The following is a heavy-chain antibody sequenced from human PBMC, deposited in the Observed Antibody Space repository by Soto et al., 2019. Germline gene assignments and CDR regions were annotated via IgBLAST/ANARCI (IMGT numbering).Heavy chain of an antibody. CDR1: GFALTTYT. V-gene: IGHV3-21*01. Sequence: GGSLRLSCVASGFALTTYTMNWVRQGPGTGLEWVSSINGRSNYKYYSDSVKGRFTASRDNAQNSLFLQMSRLGPEDTAVYYCVREDGVVGASSAFDSWGQGTLVTVSS. D-gene: IGHD1-26*01. J-gene: IGHJ4*02. CDR3: VREDGVVGASSAFDS. CDR2: INGRSNYK.